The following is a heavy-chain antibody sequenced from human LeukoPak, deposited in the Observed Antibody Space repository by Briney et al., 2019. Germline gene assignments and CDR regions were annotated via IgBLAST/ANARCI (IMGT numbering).Heavy chain of an antibody. CDR2: IYYSGTT. D-gene: IGHD6-19*01. J-gene: IGHJ4*02. CDR3: AKQEAGNGWSLFDY. CDR1: GGSFSSYY. V-gene: IGHV4-59*01. Sequence: SETLSLTCTVSGGSFSSYYWSWIRQPPGKGLEWIGYIYYSGTTNYNPSLKSRVTISVDTSKNQFSLKLSSVTAADTAVYYCAKQEAGNGWSLFDYWGQGTLVTVSS.